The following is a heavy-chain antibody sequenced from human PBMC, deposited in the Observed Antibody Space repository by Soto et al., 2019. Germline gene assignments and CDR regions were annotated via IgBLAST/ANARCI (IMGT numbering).Heavy chain of an antibody. CDR2: IKGDGIST. V-gene: IGHV3-74*01. CDR3: ARGAMGNYYNDY. CDR1: GFTFSSYW. J-gene: IGHJ4*02. D-gene: IGHD3-10*01. Sequence: ELQLVESGGGLVQSGGSLRLSCAAYGFTFSSYWMHWVRQAPGKGLVWVSRIKGDGISTNYADSVKGRFTISRDNAKDTVFLQMNGLSADDTAVYYCARGAMGNYYNDYWGQGTLVTVSS.